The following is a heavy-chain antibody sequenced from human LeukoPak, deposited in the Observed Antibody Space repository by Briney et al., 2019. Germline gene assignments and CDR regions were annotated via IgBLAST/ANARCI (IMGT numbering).Heavy chain of an antibody. CDR1: GYTFSSYW. Sequence: PGGSLRLSCAASGYTFSSYWMSWVRQAPGKGLEWVDNIKQDGSEKYYVDSVKVRFTISRDNAKNSLYLQMNSLRAEDTAVYYCAREPITETYYYDSSGYYYEAFDIWGQGTMVTVSS. CDR2: IKQDGSEK. J-gene: IGHJ3*02. CDR3: AREPITETYYYDSSGYYYEAFDI. D-gene: IGHD3-22*01. V-gene: IGHV3-7*01.